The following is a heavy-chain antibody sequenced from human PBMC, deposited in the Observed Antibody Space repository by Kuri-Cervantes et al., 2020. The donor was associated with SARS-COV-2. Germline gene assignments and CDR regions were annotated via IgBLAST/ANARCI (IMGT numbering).Heavy chain of an antibody. Sequence: GGSLRLSCAASGFTFSSYAMHWVRQAPGKGLEWVAVISYDGSNKYYADSVKGRFTISRDNSKNTLYLQMNSLRAEDTAVYYCARDHDFWSGPNLAYWGQGTLVTVSS. CDR1: GFTFSSYA. V-gene: IGHV3-30-3*01. J-gene: IGHJ4*02. D-gene: IGHD3-3*01. CDR2: ISYDGSNK. CDR3: ARDHDFWSGPNLAY.